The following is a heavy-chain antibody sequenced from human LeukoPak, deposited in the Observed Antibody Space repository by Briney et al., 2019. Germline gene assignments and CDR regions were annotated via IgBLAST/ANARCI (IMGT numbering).Heavy chain of an antibody. J-gene: IGHJ4*02. D-gene: IGHD3-16*02. V-gene: IGHV4-4*07. CDR3: ARKNYDYVWGSYRSTYYFDY. CDR1: GGSISSYY. CDR2: IYTSGST. Sequence: PSETLSLTCTVSGGSISSYYWSWIRQPAGKGLEWIGRIYTSGSTNYNPSLKSRVTMSVDTSKNQFSLKLSSVTAADTAVYYCARKNYDYVWGSYRSTYYFDYWGQGTLVTVSS.